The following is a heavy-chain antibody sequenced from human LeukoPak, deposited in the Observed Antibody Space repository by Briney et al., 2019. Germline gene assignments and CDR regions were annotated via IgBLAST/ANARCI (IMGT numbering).Heavy chain of an antibody. CDR3: ARVHRDYGSGSYGFFVHRVFFYFDY. CDR1: GGSISSGSYY. V-gene: IGHV4-61*02. Sequence: SQTLSLTCTVSGGSISSGSYYWSWIRQPAGKGLEWIGRIYTSGSTNYNPSLKSRVTISVDTSKNQFSLKLSSVTAADTAVYYCARVHRDYGSGSYGFFVHRVFFYFDYWGQGTLVTVSS. J-gene: IGHJ4*02. CDR2: IYTSGST. D-gene: IGHD3-10*01.